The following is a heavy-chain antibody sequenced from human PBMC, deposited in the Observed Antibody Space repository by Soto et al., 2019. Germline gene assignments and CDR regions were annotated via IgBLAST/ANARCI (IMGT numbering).Heavy chain of an antibody. Sequence: PSETLSLTCAVSGYSISSGYYWGWIRQPPGKGLEWIGSIYHSGSTYYNPSLKSRVTISVDTSKNQFSLKLSSVTAADTAVYYCARDQGAYYDILTGYPPDYYYYGMDVWGQGTTVTAP. V-gene: IGHV4-38-2*02. CDR1: GYSISSGYY. D-gene: IGHD3-9*01. J-gene: IGHJ6*02. CDR3: ARDQGAYYDILTGYPPDYYYYGMDV. CDR2: IYHSGST.